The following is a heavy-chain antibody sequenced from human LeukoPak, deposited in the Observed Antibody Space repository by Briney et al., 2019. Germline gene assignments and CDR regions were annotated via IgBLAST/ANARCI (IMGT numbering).Heavy chain of an antibody. V-gene: IGHV4-30-4*01. CDR3: ARRGLRPNGGVDY. J-gene: IGHJ4*02. Sequence: SQTLSLTCTVSGGSISSGDYYWSWIRQPPGKGLEWIGYIYYSGSTYYNPSLKSRVTISVDTSKNQFSLKLSSVTAADTAVYYCARRGLRPNGGVDYWGQGTLVTVSS. D-gene: IGHD4-17*01. CDR1: GGSISSGDYY. CDR2: IYYSGST.